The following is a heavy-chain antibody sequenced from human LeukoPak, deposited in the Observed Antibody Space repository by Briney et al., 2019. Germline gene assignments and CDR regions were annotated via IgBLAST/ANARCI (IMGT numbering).Heavy chain of an antibody. V-gene: IGHV1-69*13. D-gene: IGHD3-22*01. CDR1: GGTCSSYA. Sequence: ASVKVSCKASGGTCSSYAISWVRQAPGQGLEWMGGIIPIFGTANYAQKFQGRVTITADESTSTAYMELSSLRSEDTAVYYCAVTYYYDSSVSWFDPWGQGTLVTVSS. J-gene: IGHJ5*02. CDR3: AVTYYYDSSVSWFDP. CDR2: IIPIFGTA.